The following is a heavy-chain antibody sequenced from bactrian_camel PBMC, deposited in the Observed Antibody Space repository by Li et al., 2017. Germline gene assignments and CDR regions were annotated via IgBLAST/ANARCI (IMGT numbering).Heavy chain of an antibody. CDR1: GNTYNAC. CDR3: AANLNVIMVDDDTCEYNY. Sequence: HVQLVESGGGSVQAGGSLRLSCAVSGNTYNACVAWFRRVPGKERGGVAGIGWRYGSTYYADSVKGRFTISRDNGKNMLYLQINTLKPEDTAMYFCAANLNVIMVDDDTCEYNYWGQGTQVTVS. J-gene: IGHJ4*01. D-gene: IGHD3*01. V-gene: IGHV3-3*01. CDR2: IGWRYGST.